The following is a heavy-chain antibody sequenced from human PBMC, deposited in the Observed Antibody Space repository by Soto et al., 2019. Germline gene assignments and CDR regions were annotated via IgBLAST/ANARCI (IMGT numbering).Heavy chain of an antibody. CDR3: AKGGTMIVVSQGAFDI. CDR2: ISGSGGST. Sequence: GSLRLSCAASGFTFSSYAMSWVRQAPGKGLEWVSAISGSGGSTYYADSVKGRFTISRDNSKNTLYLQMNSLRAEDTAVYYCAKGGTMIVVSQGAFDIWGQGTMVTVSS. V-gene: IGHV3-23*01. D-gene: IGHD3-22*01. J-gene: IGHJ3*02. CDR1: GFTFSSYA.